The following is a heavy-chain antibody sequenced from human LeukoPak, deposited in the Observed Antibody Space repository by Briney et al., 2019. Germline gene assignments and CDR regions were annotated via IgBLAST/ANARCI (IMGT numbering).Heavy chain of an antibody. CDR3: AKERATTTTFDY. V-gene: IGHV3-7*01. Sequence: PGGSLRLSCEASGFTFSIYWMSWVRQAPGKGLEWVANIKHDGSEKYYVDSVKGRFTISRDNAKNSLYLQMNSLRAEDTAVYYCAKERATTTTFDYWGQGTLITVSS. CDR2: IKHDGSEK. J-gene: IGHJ4*02. CDR1: GFTFSIYW. D-gene: IGHD1-26*01.